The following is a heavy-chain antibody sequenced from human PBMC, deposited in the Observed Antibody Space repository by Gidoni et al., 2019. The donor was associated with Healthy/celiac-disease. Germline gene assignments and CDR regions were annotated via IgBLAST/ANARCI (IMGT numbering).Heavy chain of an antibody. Sequence: EVQLVESGGGLVKPGGSLRLSCAASGCTFSSYSMNWVRQAPGKGLAWVSSISSSSSYIYYADSVKGRFTISRDNAKNSLYLQMNSLSAEDTAVYYCARDRGSYHFDYWGQGTLVTVSS. CDR3: ARDRGSYHFDY. CDR2: ISSSSSYI. V-gene: IGHV3-21*01. D-gene: IGHD1-26*01. J-gene: IGHJ4*02. CDR1: GCTFSSYS.